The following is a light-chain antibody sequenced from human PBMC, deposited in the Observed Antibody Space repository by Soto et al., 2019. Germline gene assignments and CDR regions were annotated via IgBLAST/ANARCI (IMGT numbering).Light chain of an antibody. J-gene: IGLJ2*01. V-gene: IGLV2-14*01. CDR2: DVS. Sequence: QSALTQPASVSGSPGQSITISCTGTSSDVGSYNYVYWYQQYQGQAPKLMIYDVSNLPSGVSYRFSGSKSDNTASLTISGHQAEDEADYYCSSYTTSSTHVVFGGGTKVTVL. CDR3: SSYTTSSTHVV. CDR1: SSDVGSYNY.